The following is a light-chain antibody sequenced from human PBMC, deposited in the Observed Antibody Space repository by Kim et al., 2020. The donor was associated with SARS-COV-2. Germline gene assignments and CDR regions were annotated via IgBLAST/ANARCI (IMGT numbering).Light chain of an antibody. Sequence: DIQMTQSPSSLSASVGDRVTITCRASQGIRNDLGWYQQKPGKAPRRLIYAISTLQNGVPSRFSGGGSGTEFTLTIGSLQPEDVATYYCLHYSGFPFAFGPGTKVDIK. CDR2: AIS. CDR3: LHYSGFPFA. V-gene: IGKV1-17*01. J-gene: IGKJ3*01. CDR1: QGIRND.